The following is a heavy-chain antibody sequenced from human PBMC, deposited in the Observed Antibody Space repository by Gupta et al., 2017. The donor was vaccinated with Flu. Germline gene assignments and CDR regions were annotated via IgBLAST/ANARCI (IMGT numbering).Heavy chain of an antibody. V-gene: IGHV1-46*01. CDR3: ARDGAVAGPVTIKIDY. Sequence: QVQLVQSGAEVKKPGASVKVSCKASGYTFTSYYLHWVRQAPGQGLEWMGIINPSGGSTSYAQKFQGRVTMTRDTSTSTVYMELSSLRSEDTAVYYCARDGAVAGPVTIKIDYWGQGTLVTVSS. D-gene: IGHD6-19*01. J-gene: IGHJ4*02. CDR1: GYTFTSYY. CDR2: INPSGGST.